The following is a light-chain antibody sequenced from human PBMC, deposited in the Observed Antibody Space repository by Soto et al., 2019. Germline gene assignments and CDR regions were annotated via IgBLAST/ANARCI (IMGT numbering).Light chain of an antibody. CDR3: QQYGSSPRT. CDR2: GAS. V-gene: IGKV3-20*01. J-gene: IGKJ1*01. Sequence: ENVLTQSPGTLSLSPGERATLSCRASQGVNRYYLAWYQQKPGQAPRLLIYGASTRATGIPDRFSGSGSGTEFTLTISRLEPEDFAVFYCQQYGSSPRTFGQGTKVDIK. CDR1: QGVNRYY.